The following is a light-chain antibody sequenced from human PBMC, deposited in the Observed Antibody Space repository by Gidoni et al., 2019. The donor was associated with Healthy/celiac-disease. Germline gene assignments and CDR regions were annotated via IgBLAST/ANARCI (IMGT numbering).Light chain of an antibody. CDR1: QDISNY. CDR3: QQYDNLPYT. CDR2: EAS. V-gene: IGKV1-33*01. J-gene: IGKJ2*01. Sequence: IQLTTSPSSLSASVGDRVTITCQASQDISNYLNWYQQKPGKAPKLLIYEASNLETGVPLRVSGSGSGTDFNFTNSSLQAEDIATYYWQQYDNLPYTFXXXTKLDIK.